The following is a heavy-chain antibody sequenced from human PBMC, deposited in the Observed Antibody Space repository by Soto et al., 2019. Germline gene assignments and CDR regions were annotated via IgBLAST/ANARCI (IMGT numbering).Heavy chain of an antibody. J-gene: IGHJ3*01. CDR3: AKDHNPSIVVVPAADGGGY. V-gene: IGHV3-23*01. CDR2: ISGSGGST. CDR1: GFTFSSYA. Sequence: SLRLSCAASGFTFSSYAMSWVRQAPGKGLEWVSAISGSGGSTYYADSVKGRFTISRDNSKNTLYLQMNSLRAEDTAVYYCAKDHNPSIVVVPAADGGGYWGQGTMVTVPS. D-gene: IGHD2-2*01.